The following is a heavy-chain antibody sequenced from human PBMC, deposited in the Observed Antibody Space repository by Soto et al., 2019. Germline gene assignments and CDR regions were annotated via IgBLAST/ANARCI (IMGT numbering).Heavy chain of an antibody. CDR1: GGSISSGGYS. D-gene: IGHD6-6*01. CDR3: ARVIHKPPLSSSYFDY. CDR2: IYHSGST. V-gene: IGHV4-30-2*01. J-gene: IGHJ4*02. Sequence: PSETLSLTCAVSGGSISSGGYSWSWIRQPPGKGLEWIGYIYHSGSTYYNPSLKSRVTISVDRSKNQFSLKLSSVTAADTAVYYCARVIHKPPLSSSYFDYWGQGTLVTVSS.